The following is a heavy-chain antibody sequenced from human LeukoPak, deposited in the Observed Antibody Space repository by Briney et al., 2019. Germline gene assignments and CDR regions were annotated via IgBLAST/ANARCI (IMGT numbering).Heavy chain of an antibody. J-gene: IGHJ4*02. Sequence: SQTLSLTCALSGDSLSSNSAAWNWIRQSPSRGLEWLGRTYYRSKWHNDYAVFVKSRITINLDTSKNQFSLQLNSVTPEDTAVYYCARGDSGFSAYYFDYWGQGTLVTVSS. CDR2: TYYRSKWHN. CDR1: GDSLSSNSAA. CDR3: ARGDSGFSAYYFDY. V-gene: IGHV6-1*01. D-gene: IGHD6-25*01.